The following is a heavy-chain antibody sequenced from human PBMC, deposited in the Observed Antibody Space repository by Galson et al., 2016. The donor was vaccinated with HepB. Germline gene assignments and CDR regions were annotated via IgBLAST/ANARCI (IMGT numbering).Heavy chain of an antibody. CDR1: GGSVSSYY. D-gene: IGHD4-17*01. CDR3: ARDTGWFDP. V-gene: IGHV4-59*02. Sequence: SETLSLTCTVSGGSVSSYYWSWIRQPPGKGLEWIGSMYYSDNTDYDPSLKSRVTISLDTSKNQLSLKVTSVTAADTAVYYWARDTGWFDPWGQGTLVTVSS. CDR2: MYYSDNT. J-gene: IGHJ5*02.